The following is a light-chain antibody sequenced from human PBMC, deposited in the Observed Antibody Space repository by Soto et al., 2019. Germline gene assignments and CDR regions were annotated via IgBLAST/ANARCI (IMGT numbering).Light chain of an antibody. Sequence: EIVLTQSPGTLSLSPGERATLSCRASESVSSTHLAWYQQKPGQAPSLLIYSAFNRATGVPDRFSGSGSGTDFTLTISRLEPEDFSVYYCSQYGSAPGTFGQGTKLEIK. CDR1: ESVSSTH. J-gene: IGKJ1*01. CDR2: SAF. CDR3: SQYGSAPGT. V-gene: IGKV3-20*01.